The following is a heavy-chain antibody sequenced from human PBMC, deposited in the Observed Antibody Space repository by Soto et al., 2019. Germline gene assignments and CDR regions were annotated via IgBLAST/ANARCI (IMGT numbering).Heavy chain of an antibody. D-gene: IGHD6-6*01. CDR3: ARHVSWQLPGYYYSAMDV. CDR2: IFYTGST. V-gene: IGHV4-39*01. Sequence: QLQLQESGPGLVKPSETLSLTCSVSGGSISNYYWGWIRQPPGKGLEWIGNIFYTGSTYYNPSLKSRVTISVDTSTKQFSLKLSSVTAADTAVYHCARHVSWQLPGYYYSAMDVWGHGTTVTVSS. J-gene: IGHJ6*02. CDR1: GGSISNYY.